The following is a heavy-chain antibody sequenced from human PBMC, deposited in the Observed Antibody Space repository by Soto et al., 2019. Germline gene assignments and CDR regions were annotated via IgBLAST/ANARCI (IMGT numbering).Heavy chain of an antibody. D-gene: IGHD4-4*01. Sequence: GASVKVSCKASGGTFSSYAISWVRQAPGQGLEWMGGIIPIFGTANYAQKFQGRVTITADESTSTAYMELSSLRSEDTAVYYCARAQLQYLKLYYYYGMDVWGQGTTVTVSS. CDR3: ARAQLQYLKLYYYYGMDV. V-gene: IGHV1-69*13. J-gene: IGHJ6*02. CDR2: IIPIFGTA. CDR1: GGTFSSYA.